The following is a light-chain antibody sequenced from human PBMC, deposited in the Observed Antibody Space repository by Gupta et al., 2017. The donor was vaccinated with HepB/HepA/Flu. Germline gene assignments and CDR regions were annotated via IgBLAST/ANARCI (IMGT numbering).Light chain of an antibody. V-gene: IGLV1-47*01. CDR2: RNN. CDR1: SSNIGSNY. CDR3: STWDVSLSGRGV. J-gene: IGLJ2*01. Sequence: QSVLTQPPSISGTPGQRVPISCSGSSSNIGSNYAYWYQHLPGTAPKLLIYRNNQRPSGVPDRFSGSKSGTSASLAISVLRSEDEADYYCSTWDVSLSGRGVFGGGTKLTVL.